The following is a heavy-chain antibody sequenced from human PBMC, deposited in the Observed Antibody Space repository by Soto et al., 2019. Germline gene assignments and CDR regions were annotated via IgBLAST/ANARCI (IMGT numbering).Heavy chain of an antibody. CDR2: IYWDDDK. Sequence: SGPTLVNPTQTLTLTCTFSGFSLSTSGVGVGWIRQPPGKALEWLALIYWDDDKRYSPSLKSRLTITKDTSKNQVVLTMTNMDPVDTATYYCAHVRLYDIFTGYYALFDYWGQGTLVTVSS. CDR3: AHVRLYDIFTGYYALFDY. D-gene: IGHD3-9*01. J-gene: IGHJ4*02. CDR1: GFSLSTSGVG. V-gene: IGHV2-5*02.